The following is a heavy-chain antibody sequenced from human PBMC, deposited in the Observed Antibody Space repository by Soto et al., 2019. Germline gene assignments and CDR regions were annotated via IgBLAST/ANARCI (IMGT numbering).Heavy chain of an antibody. CDR2: IYYSGST. D-gene: IGHD3-10*01. Sequence: PSETLSLTCTVSGGSISSYYWSWIRQPPGKGLEWIGYIYYSGSTNYNPSLKSRVTISVDTSKSQFSLKLSSVTAADTAVYYCVRGWFGELSYWGQGTLVTVSS. J-gene: IGHJ4*02. CDR3: VRGWFGELSY. V-gene: IGHV4-59*01. CDR1: GGSISSYY.